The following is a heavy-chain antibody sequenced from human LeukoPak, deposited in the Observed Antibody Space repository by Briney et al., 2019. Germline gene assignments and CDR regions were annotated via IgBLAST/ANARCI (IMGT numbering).Heavy chain of an antibody. D-gene: IGHD3-16*01. Sequence: PGGSLRLSCAASGFTFSSYGMHWVRQTPGKGLEWVAVIWYDGSNKYYGDSVKGRFTISRDDPKNTLYLQMNSLRAEDTAVYYCARDSAWARLGYWGQGTLVTVSS. CDR2: IWYDGSNK. CDR1: GFTFSSYG. V-gene: IGHV3-33*01. CDR3: ARDSAWARLGY. J-gene: IGHJ4*02.